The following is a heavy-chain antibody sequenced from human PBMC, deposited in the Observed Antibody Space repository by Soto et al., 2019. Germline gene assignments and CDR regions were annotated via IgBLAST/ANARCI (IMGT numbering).Heavy chain of an antibody. D-gene: IGHD6-13*01. CDR3: ARDRSGQQLGKGYGGSAP. CDR1: GGSISSYY. V-gene: IGHV4-59*01. Sequence: PSETLSLTCTVSGGSISSYYWSWIRQPPGKGLEWIGYIYYSGITNYNPSFKSRVTISIDTSKNQFSLQLSSVTAADTAVYYCARDRSGQQLGKGYGGSAPGGQGTQATVSS. J-gene: IGHJ5*02. CDR2: IYYSGIT.